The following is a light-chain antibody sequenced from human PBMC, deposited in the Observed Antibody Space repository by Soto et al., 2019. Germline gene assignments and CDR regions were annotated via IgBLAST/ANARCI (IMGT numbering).Light chain of an antibody. CDR3: HQYDTYLLT. V-gene: IGKV1-5*03. Sequence: DIQMTQSPSTLSASVGDRVSITCRASQSISTWLAWYQQKPGKAPKLLIYKASGLGSGVPSRFSGSGSGTEFTLTISSLQPDDFATYYCHQYDTYLLTFGGGTKVEIK. J-gene: IGKJ4*01. CDR1: QSISTW. CDR2: KAS.